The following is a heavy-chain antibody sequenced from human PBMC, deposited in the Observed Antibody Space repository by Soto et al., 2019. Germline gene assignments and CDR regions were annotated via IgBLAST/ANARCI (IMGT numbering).Heavy chain of an antibody. J-gene: IGHJ4*02. Sequence: GASVKVSCKASGGTFSSYTISWVRQAPGQGLEWMGRISPINGKTNYAQKLQGRVTMTTDTSTSTAYMELRSLRSDDTAVYYCARDPYYDFWSGYSNYYFDYWGQGTLVTVSS. D-gene: IGHD3-3*01. CDR3: ARDPYYDFWSGYSNYYFDY. V-gene: IGHV1-18*01. CDR2: ISPINGKT. CDR1: GGTFSSYT.